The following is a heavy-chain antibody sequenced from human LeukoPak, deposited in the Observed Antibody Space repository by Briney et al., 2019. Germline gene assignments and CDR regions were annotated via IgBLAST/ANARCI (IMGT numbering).Heavy chain of an antibody. CDR1: GFNFSNYA. V-gene: IGHV3-23*05. CDR3: AKIDPHYYDYTGRRGPIDY. J-gene: IGHJ4*02. D-gene: IGHD3-22*01. Sequence: GGSLRLSCAASGFNFSNYAMTWVRQAPGKGLEWVSTISISGSNIYYADSVKCRLSISRDNAKNTLYLQLNSLRGEDTALYYCAKIDPHYYDYTGRRGPIDYWGQGSLVIVSS. CDR2: ISISGSNI.